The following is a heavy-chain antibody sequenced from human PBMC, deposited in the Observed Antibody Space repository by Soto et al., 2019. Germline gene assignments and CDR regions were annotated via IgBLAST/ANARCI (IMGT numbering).Heavy chain of an antibody. D-gene: IGHD3-3*01. J-gene: IGHJ2*01. CDR3: ARTSRFGVVIIHWYFDL. Sequence: EVQLVESGGGLVQPGGSLRLSCAASGFTFSSYSMNWVRQAPGKGLAWGSYISSSSSTRYYADSVKGGFTISRDNAKNALYLQMNSLRAEDTAVYYCARTSRFGVVIIHWYFDLWGRGTLVTVSS. CDR1: GFTFSSYS. V-gene: IGHV3-48*01. CDR2: ISSSSSTR.